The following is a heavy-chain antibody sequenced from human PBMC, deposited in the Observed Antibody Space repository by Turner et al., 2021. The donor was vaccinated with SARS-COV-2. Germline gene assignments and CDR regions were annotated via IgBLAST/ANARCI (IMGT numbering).Heavy chain of an antibody. CDR2: IRSKIDGGTT. J-gene: IGHJ4*02. D-gene: IGHD1-1*01. Sequence: EVQLVESGGGLVKPGGSLRLSCAASGFTFSSALMSWVRQNPGKGLEWVGRIRSKIDGGTTDYGAPVKGRFTISRDDSQSTLYLEMNSLKTEDTAVYYCTTDHQLGGWDWGQGTLVTVS. V-gene: IGHV3-15*05. CDR1: GFTFSSAL. CDR3: TTDHQLGGWD.